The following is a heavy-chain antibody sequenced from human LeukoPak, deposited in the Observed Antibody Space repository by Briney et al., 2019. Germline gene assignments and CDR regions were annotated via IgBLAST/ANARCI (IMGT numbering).Heavy chain of an antibody. CDR1: GLTSVSDS. D-gene: IGHD2-2*01. J-gene: IGHJ6*03. V-gene: IGHV3-21*01. CDR3: ARRSTRNHNHYSYYYMDV. Sequence: GGCLRLSWAASGLTSVSDSISGVRQAPGEGLGWGSSISISSSSKYYADSVKGRFTNSRDNAKNSLYLHMNTLRAEDTAVSYCARRSTRNHNHYSYYYMDVWGKGTTVTVSS. CDR2: ISISSSSK.